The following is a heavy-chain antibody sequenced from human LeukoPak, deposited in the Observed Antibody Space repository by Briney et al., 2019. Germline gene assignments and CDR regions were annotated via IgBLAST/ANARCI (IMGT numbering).Heavy chain of an antibody. D-gene: IGHD2-2*01. Sequence: ASVKVSCKSSGYTFTDYYIHWVRQAPGKGPEWMGWINTNSGVTNYAQKFQGRITLTRETSITTAFMALGRLTSDDTAVYYCAREGDVVADVNWFDPWGQGTLVTVS. CDR3: AREGDVVADVNWFDP. V-gene: IGHV1-2*02. J-gene: IGHJ5*02. CDR2: INTNSGVT. CDR1: GYTFTDYY.